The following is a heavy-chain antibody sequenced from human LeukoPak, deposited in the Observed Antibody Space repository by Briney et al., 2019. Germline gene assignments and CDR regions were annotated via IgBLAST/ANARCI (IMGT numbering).Heavy chain of an antibody. CDR2: INPNSGDT. CDR1: GYTFTDYY. D-gene: IGHD2/OR15-2a*01. J-gene: IGHJ4*02. Sequence: GASVKVSCKASGYTFTDYYIHWVRQAPGQGLEWMGWINPNSGDTNYAQKFQGRVTMTRDTSISTAYMELSSLRSDDTAVYYCARTRGSHISMAYLDYWGQGTLVTVSS. CDR3: ARTRGSHISMAYLDY. V-gene: IGHV1-2*02.